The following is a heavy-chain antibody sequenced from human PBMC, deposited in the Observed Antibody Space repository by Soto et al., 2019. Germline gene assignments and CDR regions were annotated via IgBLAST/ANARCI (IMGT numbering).Heavy chain of an antibody. V-gene: IGHV4-59*01. Sequence: SETLSLTCTVSGGSISSYYWSWIRQPPGKGLEWIGYIYYSGSTNYNPSLKSRVTISVDTSKNQFSLKLSSVTAADTAVYYCARGIYDFWSGAHPKFDPWGQGTLVTVSS. CDR1: GGSISSYY. CDR2: IYYSGST. J-gene: IGHJ5*02. CDR3: ARGIYDFWSGAHPKFDP. D-gene: IGHD3-3*01.